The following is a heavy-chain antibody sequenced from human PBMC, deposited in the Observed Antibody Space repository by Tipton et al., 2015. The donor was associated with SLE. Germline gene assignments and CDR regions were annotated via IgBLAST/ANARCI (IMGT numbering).Heavy chain of an antibody. Sequence: SLRLSCAASGFTFDNYAMRGVRQVPGRGLVWVSCINWNGGSKGYADSVKGRFTISRDNDKNSLYLQMNSLRVEDTAVYFCAGDDYASGITCGQGTLVTVSS. V-gene: IGHV3-20*04. D-gene: IGHD3-10*01. CDR2: INWNGGSK. J-gene: IGHJ5*02. CDR3: AGDDYASGIT. CDR1: GFTFDNYA.